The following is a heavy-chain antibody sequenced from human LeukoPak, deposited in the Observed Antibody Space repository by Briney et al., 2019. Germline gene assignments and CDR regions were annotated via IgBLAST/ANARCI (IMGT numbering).Heavy chain of an antibody. V-gene: IGHV3-7*03. CDR2: INRDGSEK. Sequence: SGGSLRLSCVVSGFTLSSHWMMWVRQAPGEGLEWMTNINRDGSEKNYVDSVKGRFTITRDNAENSLYLQMNSLKVEDSAIYYCATYDSWSSYNIAYWGQGTLVTVSS. CDR3: ATYDSWSSYNIAY. CDR1: GFTLSSHW. J-gene: IGHJ4*02. D-gene: IGHD3-3*01.